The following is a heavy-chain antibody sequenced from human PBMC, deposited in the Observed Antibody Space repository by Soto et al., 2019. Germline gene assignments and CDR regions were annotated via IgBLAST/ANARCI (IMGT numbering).Heavy chain of an antibody. CDR3: ARAFNYYDSSGYYGYNWFDP. CDR1: GGSISSYY. V-gene: IGHV4-59*01. D-gene: IGHD3-22*01. J-gene: IGHJ5*02. CDR2: IYYSGST. Sequence: SETLSLTCTVSGGSISSYYWSWIRQPPGKGLEWIGYIYYSGSTNYNPSLKSRVTISVDTSKNQFSLKLSSVTAADTAVYYCARAFNYYDSSGYYGYNWFDPWGQGTLVTVSS.